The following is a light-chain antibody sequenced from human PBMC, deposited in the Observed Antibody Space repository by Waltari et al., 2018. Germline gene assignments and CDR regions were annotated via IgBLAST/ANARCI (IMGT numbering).Light chain of an antibody. CDR1: GSNLGAGYD. V-gene: IGLV1-40*01. CDR3: QSYDTSLSVV. Sequence: QSVLTQPPSVSGAPGQRVSISCTGSGSNLGAGYDVHWYQQPPGKPPKLPIYGTSTRPPGVPDRFFGSQSGTSASLAITALQAEDEAEYYCQSYDTSLSVVFGGGTKLTVL. J-gene: IGLJ2*01. CDR2: GTS.